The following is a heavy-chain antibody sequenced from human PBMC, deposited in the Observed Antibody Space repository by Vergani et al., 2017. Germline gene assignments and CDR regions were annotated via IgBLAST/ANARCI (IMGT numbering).Heavy chain of an antibody. CDR3: ARAGSGYDYWFDP. J-gene: IGHJ5*02. D-gene: IGHD5-12*01. CDR1: GAAIKDFY. CDR2: VYYTGST. Sequence: QVQLQESGPGLVKASETLSLTCTVSGAAIKDFYWSWFRQPPGKGLEWIGYVYYTGSTTYNPSLKSRVTISVDTSKNQFSLKLSSVTAADTAVYYCARAGSGYDYWFDPWGQGTLVTVSS. V-gene: IGHV4-59*01.